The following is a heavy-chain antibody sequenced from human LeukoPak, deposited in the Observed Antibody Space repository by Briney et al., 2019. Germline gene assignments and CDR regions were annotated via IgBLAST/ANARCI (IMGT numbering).Heavy chain of an antibody. CDR1: GFRFPNSA. CDR3: ARDDAVDGGYLDY. J-gene: IGHJ4*02. V-gene: IGHV3-23*01. Sequence: PGGSLRLSCVAAGFRFPNSALTRVRQAPGQRLDWVSAIRGSGDRTSYADSLKGRFTISRDKSKNTLYLQMNSLRAEDTAVYYCARDDAVDGGYLDYWGQGALVTVSS. D-gene: IGHD6-19*01. CDR2: IRGSGDRT.